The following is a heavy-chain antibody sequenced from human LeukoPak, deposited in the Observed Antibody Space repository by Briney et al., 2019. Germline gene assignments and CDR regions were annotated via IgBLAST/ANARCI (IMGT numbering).Heavy chain of an antibody. J-gene: IGHJ4*02. CDR3: ARDGWIAARFVDY. D-gene: IGHD6-6*01. Sequence: GGSLSLSCVASGFTFSNYGMNWVRQAPGKGLEWVSAVSGSGDGSAGITYYADSVKGRFTISRDNSKNTLFLQVNSLRGDDTAVYYCARDGWIAARFVDYWGQGTLLTVSS. CDR1: GFTFSNYG. CDR2: VSGSGDGSAGIT. V-gene: IGHV3-23*01.